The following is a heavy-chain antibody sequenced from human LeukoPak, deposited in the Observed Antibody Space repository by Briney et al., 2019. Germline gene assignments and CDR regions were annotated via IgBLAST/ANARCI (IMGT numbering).Heavy chain of an antibody. CDR1: GGSISSNY. V-gene: IGHV4-4*07. J-gene: IGHJ4*02. Sequence: PSETLSLTCTVSGGSISSNYWSWIRHPAGKGLEWIWPINNSGSTNYNTNSNPSLSSLATKSSDTSLKQLTPNLNAVTPADTAGYFCARAIWYGSGTTAFDSWGQGTLVTVSS. D-gene: IGHD3-10*01. CDR2: INNSGST. CDR3: ARAIWYGSGTTAFDS.